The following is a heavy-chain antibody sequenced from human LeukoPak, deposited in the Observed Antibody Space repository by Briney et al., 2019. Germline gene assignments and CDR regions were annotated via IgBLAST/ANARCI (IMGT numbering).Heavy chain of an antibody. D-gene: IGHD2-21*01. Sequence: WVRQAPGKGLEWIGTIYNSGNTYYNPSLKSRVTISVDTSKNQVSLKLTSVTAADTAVYYCARLFDYWGQGTLVTVSS. J-gene: IGHJ4*02. CDR3: ARLFDY. CDR2: IYNSGNT. V-gene: IGHV4-39*01.